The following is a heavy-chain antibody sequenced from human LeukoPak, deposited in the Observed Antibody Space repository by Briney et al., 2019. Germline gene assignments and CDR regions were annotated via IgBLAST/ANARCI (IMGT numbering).Heavy chain of an antibody. J-gene: IGHJ6*04. CDR2: IGHDGSET. CDR3: ARDRGRRYCNSTYCPYYMDV. Sequence: GESLKISCEGSGFTFKSFAMTWVRQVPGKGLEWVANIGHDGSETYHVDSVKGRFTISRDNARNLLYLQMNFLRAGDTAVYYCARDRGRRYCNSTYCPYYMDVWGKGTTVTVSS. V-gene: IGHV3-7*01. CDR1: GFTFKSFA. D-gene: IGHD2/OR15-2a*01.